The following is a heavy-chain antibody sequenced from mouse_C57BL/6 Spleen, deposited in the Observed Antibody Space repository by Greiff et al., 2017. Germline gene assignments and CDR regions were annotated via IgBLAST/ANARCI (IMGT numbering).Heavy chain of an antibody. V-gene: IGHV3-6*01. D-gene: IGHD2-1*01. CDR1: GYSITSGYY. J-gene: IGHJ2*01. CDR2: ISYDGSN. CDR3: ARDDGNYVGDY. Sequence: EVQVVESGPGLVKPSQSLSLTCSVTGYSITSGYYWNWIRQFPGNKLEWMGYISYDGSNNYNPSLKNRISITRDTSKNQFFLKLNSVTTEDTATYYCARDDGNYVGDYWGQGTTLTVSS.